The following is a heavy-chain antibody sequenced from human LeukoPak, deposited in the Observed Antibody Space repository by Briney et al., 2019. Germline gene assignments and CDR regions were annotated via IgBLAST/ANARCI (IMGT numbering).Heavy chain of an antibody. CDR3: ARGFGYSSGWYNWFDP. V-gene: IGHV4-59*12. D-gene: IGHD6-19*01. CDR1: GGSISSYY. Sequence: SETLSLTCTVSGGSISSYYWSWIRQPPGKGLEWIGYIYYSGSTNYNPSLKSRVTMSVDTSRNQFSLKLSSVTAADTAVYYCARGFGYSSGWYNWFDPWGQGTLVTVSS. CDR2: IYYSGST. J-gene: IGHJ5*02.